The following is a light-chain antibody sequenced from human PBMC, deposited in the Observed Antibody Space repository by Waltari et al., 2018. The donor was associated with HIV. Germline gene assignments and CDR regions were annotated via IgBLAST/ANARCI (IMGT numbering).Light chain of an antibody. J-gene: IGKJ5*01. CDR3: QQRSNWPIT. Sequence: EIVLTQSPAPLSLSPGERATLSCRASQSVGSYLAWYQQKPGQAPRLLIYDASNRATGIPARFSGSGSGTDFTLTISSLEPEDFAVYYCQQRSNWPITFGQGTRLEIK. CDR2: DAS. CDR1: QSVGSY. V-gene: IGKV3-11*01.